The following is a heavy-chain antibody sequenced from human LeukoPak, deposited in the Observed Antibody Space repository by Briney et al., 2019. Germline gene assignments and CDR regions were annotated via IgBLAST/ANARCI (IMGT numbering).Heavy chain of an antibody. CDR3: ARGQGNWNDKFHY. CDR1: GGTFIIYA. CDR2: IIPILGIA. D-gene: IGHD1-20*01. V-gene: IGHV1-69*04. Sequence: SVTVSFTGSGGTFIIYAISWVRQAPGQGEEWMGRIIPILGIANYAQKFQGRVTITADKSTSTAYMELSSLRSEDTAVYYCARGQGNWNDKFHYWGQGTLVAVSS. J-gene: IGHJ4*02.